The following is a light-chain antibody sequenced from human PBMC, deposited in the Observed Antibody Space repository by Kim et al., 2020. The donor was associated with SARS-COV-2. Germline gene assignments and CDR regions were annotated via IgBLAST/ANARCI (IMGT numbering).Light chain of an antibody. J-gene: IGLJ2*01. Sequence: SVSPGQTASITCSGDKLGDKYACWYQQKPGQSPVLVIYQDSKRPSGIPERFSGSNSGNTATLTISGTQAMDEADYYCQAWDSSTVVFGGATQLTVL. V-gene: IGLV3-1*01. CDR3: QAWDSSTVV. CDR1: KLGDKY. CDR2: QDS.